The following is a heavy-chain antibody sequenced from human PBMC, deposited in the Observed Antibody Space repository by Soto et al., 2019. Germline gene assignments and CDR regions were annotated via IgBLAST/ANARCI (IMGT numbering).Heavy chain of an antibody. J-gene: IGHJ4*02. CDR1: GFSLSTSGVG. Sequence: SGPPLVNPTQTLTLTCTFSGFSLSTSGVGVGWIRQPPGKALEWLALIYWDDDKRYSPSLKSRLTITKDTSKNQVVLTMTNMDPVDTATFYCAHATGTTVCPGYWGQGTLVTVSS. CDR3: AHATGTTVCPGY. CDR2: IYWDDDK. V-gene: IGHV2-5*02. D-gene: IGHD1-1*01.